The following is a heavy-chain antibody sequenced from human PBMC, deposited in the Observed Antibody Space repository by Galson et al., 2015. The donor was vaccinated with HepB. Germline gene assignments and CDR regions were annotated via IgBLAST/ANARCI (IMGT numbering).Heavy chain of an antibody. V-gene: IGHV1-69*13. D-gene: IGHD6-13*01. CDR1: GGTFSSYA. CDR3: ARGFIGRRPYSSAWYPLSSDY. CDR2: IIPIFGTA. J-gene: IGHJ4*02. Sequence: SVKVSCKASGGTFSSYAISWVRQAPGQGLEWMGGIIPIFGTAYYAQTFQGRVTITADESTSTAYMELSSLRSEDTAVYYCARGFIGRRPYSSAWYPLSSDYWGQGTLVTVSS.